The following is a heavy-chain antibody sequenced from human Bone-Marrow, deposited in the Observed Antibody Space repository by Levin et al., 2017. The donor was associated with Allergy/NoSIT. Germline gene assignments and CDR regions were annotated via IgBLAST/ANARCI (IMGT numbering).Heavy chain of an antibody. J-gene: IGHJ5*02. CDR2: ISYDGTNE. CDR1: GFTFSSYG. Sequence: GGSLRLSCAASGFTFSSYGMHWVRQAPGKGLEWVAMISYDGTNEFYADSVKGRFTISKDNSKNTLYLQMNSRRAEDTAIYYCAKSSTTVTRRWFDPWGQGTLVTVSS. V-gene: IGHV3-30*18. CDR3: AKSSTTVTRRWFDP. D-gene: IGHD4-17*01.